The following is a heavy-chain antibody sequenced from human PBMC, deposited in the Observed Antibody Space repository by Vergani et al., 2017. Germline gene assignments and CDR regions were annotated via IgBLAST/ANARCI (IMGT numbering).Heavy chain of an antibody. J-gene: IGHJ5*02. CDR3: AREGVRDFWSGYSSIWFDP. CDR1: GYSFTSYW. CDR2: IYPGDSDT. V-gene: IGHV5-51*01. Sequence: EVQLVQSGAEVKKPGESLKISCKGSGYSFTSYWIGWVRQMPGKGLEWMGIIYPGDSDTRYSPSFQGQVTISADKSISTAYLQWSSRKASDTAMYYCAREGVRDFWSGYSSIWFDPGGQGTLVTVSS. D-gene: IGHD3-3*01.